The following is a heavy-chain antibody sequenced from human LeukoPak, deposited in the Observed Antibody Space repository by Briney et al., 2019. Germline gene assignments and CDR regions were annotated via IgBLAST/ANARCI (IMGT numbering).Heavy chain of an antibody. D-gene: IGHD5-18*01. CDR3: VKGYSSSWSGYFDS. Sequence: GGSLRLSCEASGFIFDDYVMYWVRQSPGKGLEWVSGITWDGCKIDYVDSVKGRFTISRDNARNSLFLQMNRVRVEDTAFYYCVKGYSSSWSGYFDSWGQGTLVTVAS. CDR1: GFIFDDYV. J-gene: IGHJ4*02. CDR2: ITWDGCKI. V-gene: IGHV3-9*01.